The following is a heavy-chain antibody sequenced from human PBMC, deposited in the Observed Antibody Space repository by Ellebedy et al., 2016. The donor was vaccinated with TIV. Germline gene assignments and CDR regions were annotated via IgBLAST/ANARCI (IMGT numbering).Heavy chain of an antibody. Sequence: PGGSLRLSCAASGFTFSSYGMHWVRQAPGKGLEWVAVISYDGSNKYYADSVKGRFTISRDNSKNTLYLQMNSLRAEDTAVYYCARDDYGGGMDVWGQGTTVTVSS. D-gene: IGHD4-23*01. CDR3: ARDDYGGGMDV. CDR1: GFTFSSYG. J-gene: IGHJ6*02. V-gene: IGHV3-30*03. CDR2: ISYDGSNK.